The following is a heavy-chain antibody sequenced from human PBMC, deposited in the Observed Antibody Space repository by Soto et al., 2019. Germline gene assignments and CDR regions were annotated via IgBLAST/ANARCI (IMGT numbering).Heavy chain of an antibody. CDR2: TYFRSKWYN. J-gene: IGHJ5*02. CDR3: AKGDNLGPKTGYAFDP. D-gene: IGHD5-12*01. Sequence: SQTLSLTCAISGDSVSSNTASWNWIRQSPSRGLEWLGRTYFRSKWYNDYAVSVKSPIIIHPDTSNNQLSLQLNSVTPEDTAVYFCAKGDNLGPKTGYAFDPWGQGIMVTVSS. CDR1: GDSVSSNTAS. V-gene: IGHV6-1*01.